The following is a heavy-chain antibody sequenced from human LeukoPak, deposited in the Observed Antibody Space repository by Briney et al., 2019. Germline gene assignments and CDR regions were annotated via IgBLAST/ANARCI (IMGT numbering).Heavy chain of an antibody. CDR2: ISSSSSYI. CDR3: ARETRDYYDSSGYYYRGGNYFDY. D-gene: IGHD3-22*01. V-gene: IGHV3-21*01. J-gene: IGHJ4*02. Sequence: PGGSLRLSCVASGFTFSSYSMNWVRQAPGKGLEWVSSISSSSSYIYYADSVKGRFTISRDNAKNSLYLQMNSLRAEDTAVYYCARETRDYYDSSGYYYRGGNYFDYWGQGTLVTVSS. CDR1: GFTFSSYS.